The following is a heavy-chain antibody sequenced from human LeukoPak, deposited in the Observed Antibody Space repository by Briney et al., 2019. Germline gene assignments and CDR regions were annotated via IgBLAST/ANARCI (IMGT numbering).Heavy chain of an antibody. CDR3: AADWEWLVPVDY. Sequence: GGSLRLSCAASGFTLSSYAMSWVRQAPGKGLEWVSAISGSGGSTYYADSVKGRFTISRDNSKNTLYLQMNSLRAEGTAVYYCAADWEWLVPVDYWGQGTLVTVSS. CDR2: ISGSGGST. V-gene: IGHV3-23*01. D-gene: IGHD6-19*01. CDR1: GFTLSSYA. J-gene: IGHJ4*02.